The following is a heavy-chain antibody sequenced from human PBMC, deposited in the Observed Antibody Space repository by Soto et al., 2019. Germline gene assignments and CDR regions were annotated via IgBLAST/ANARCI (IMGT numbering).Heavy chain of an antibody. Sequence: QVQLVQSGAEVKKPGASVKVSCKASGYTFTSYYMHWVRQAPGQGLEWMGIINPSGGSTSYAQKLQGRVTMPIDTSKSPVYMELSSLRSEATAVDYCAGISEYSRSSGLDYYYGMDVWGQGTTVTVSS. CDR3: AGISEYSRSSGLDYYYGMDV. D-gene: IGHD6-6*01. J-gene: IGHJ6*02. V-gene: IGHV1-46*01. CDR1: GYTFTSYY. CDR2: INPSGGST.